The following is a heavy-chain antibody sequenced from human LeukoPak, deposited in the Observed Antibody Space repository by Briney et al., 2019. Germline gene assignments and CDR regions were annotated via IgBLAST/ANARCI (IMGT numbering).Heavy chain of an antibody. CDR3: AKDWGVSYNWFDP. J-gene: IGHJ5*02. D-gene: IGHD2-8*01. CDR1: GFTFDDYA. Sequence: PGRSLRLSCAASGFTFDDYAMHWVRQAPGKGLEWVSGISRNSGSIGYADSVKGRFTISRDNAKNSLYLQMNSLRAEDTALYYCAKDWGVSYNWFDPWGQGTLVTVSS. V-gene: IGHV3-9*01. CDR2: ISRNSGSI.